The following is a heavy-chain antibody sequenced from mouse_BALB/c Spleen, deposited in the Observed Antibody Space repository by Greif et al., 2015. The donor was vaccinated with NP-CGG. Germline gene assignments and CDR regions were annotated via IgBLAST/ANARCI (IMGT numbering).Heavy chain of an antibody. V-gene: IGHV5-17*02. J-gene: IGHJ1*01. CDR3: AFGSSFWYFDV. CDR1: GFTFSSFG. Sequence: DVMLVESGGGLVQPGGSRKLSCAASGFTFSSFGMHWVRQAPEKGLEWVAYISSGSSTIYYADTVKGRFTISRDNPKNTLFLQMTSLRSEDTAMYYCAFGSSFWYFDVWGAGTTVTVSS. D-gene: IGHD1-1*01. CDR2: ISSGSSTI.